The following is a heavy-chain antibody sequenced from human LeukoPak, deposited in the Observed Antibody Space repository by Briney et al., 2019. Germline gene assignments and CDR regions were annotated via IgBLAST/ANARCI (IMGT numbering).Heavy chain of an antibody. D-gene: IGHD6-19*01. CDR1: GFTFSDYY. Sequence: GGSLRLSCAASGFTFSDYYMSWIRQAPAKGQERVSYISSSSSYTNYADSVKGRFTISRDNAKNSLYLQMNSLRAEDTAVYYCARAKWLVTPFDYWGQGSLVTVSS. CDR3: ARAKWLVTPFDY. J-gene: IGHJ4*02. CDR2: ISSSSSYT. V-gene: IGHV3-11*05.